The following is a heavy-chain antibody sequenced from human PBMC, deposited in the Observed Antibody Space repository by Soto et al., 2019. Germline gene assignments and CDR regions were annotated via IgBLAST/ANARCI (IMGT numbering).Heavy chain of an antibody. V-gene: IGHV4-30-2*01. CDR2: IYHSGST. D-gene: IGHD1-26*01. CDR3: ARGLISGSHYSGGWYYFDS. J-gene: IGHJ4*02. CDR1: GGSISSGGYS. Sequence: PSETLSLTCAVSGGSISSGGYSWSWIRQPPGKGLEWIGYIYHSGSTYYSPSLKSRVTISVDKSKNQFSLKLSSVTAADTAVYYCARGLISGSHYSGGWYYFDSWGQGTQVTVSS.